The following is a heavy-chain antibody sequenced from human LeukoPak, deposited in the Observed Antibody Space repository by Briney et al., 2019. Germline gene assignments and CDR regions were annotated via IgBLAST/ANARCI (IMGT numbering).Heavy chain of an antibody. CDR2: INPNSGGT. CDR1: GYTFTGYY. V-gene: IGHV1-2*02. Sequence: ASVKVSCKASGYTFTGYYMHWVRQAPGQGLEWMGWINPNSGGTNYAQKFQARVTMTRDTSISTAYMELSRLRSDDTAVYYCARESGSYSAFDIWGQGTMVTVSS. CDR3: ARESGSYSAFDI. D-gene: IGHD1-26*01. J-gene: IGHJ3*02.